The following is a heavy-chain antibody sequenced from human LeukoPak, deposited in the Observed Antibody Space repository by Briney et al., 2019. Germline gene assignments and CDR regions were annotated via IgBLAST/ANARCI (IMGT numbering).Heavy chain of an antibody. CDR2: INQDGRDR. J-gene: IGHJ5*02. CDR1: GVAFSTYC. D-gene: IGHD3-16*01. V-gene: IGHV3-7*01. Sequence: GGSLRLSCVASGVAFSTYCMTWGRQAPGTGQELVANINQDGRDRYFVNSMEGRFRIPSDDAKDSLYLQIDSLRADDVAVSSCGRGERGWFDPWGQATLVTVS. CDR3: GRGERGWFDP.